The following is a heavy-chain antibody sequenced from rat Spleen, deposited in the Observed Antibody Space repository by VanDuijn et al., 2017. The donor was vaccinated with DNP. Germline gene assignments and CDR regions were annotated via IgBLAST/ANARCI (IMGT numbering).Heavy chain of an antibody. CDR2: ITSSGGKT. J-gene: IGHJ2*01. CDR1: GFTFSNHW. CDR3: ARDNYGGYY. Sequence: EVRLVESGGGLVQPGGSLRLSCVGSGFTFSNHWMNWIRQAPGKGLDWVASITSSGGKTFSPDSVNGRFTISRDNAKSTLSLRMNSLRSEDTATYYCARDNYGGYYWGHGAMVTVSS. V-gene: IGHV5-31*01. D-gene: IGHD1-11*01.